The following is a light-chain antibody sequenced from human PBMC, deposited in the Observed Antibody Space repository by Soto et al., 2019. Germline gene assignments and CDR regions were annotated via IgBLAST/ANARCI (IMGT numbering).Light chain of an antibody. Sequence: EIVLTQSPGTLSLSPGERATLSCRASQSVSNNYLAWYQQRPGQAPRLLIYGASKRATGIPDRFSGSGSGTDFTLTISRLEPEDFAVYYCQQFATSPLTFGGGTKVDIK. V-gene: IGKV3-20*01. J-gene: IGKJ4*01. CDR1: QSVSNNY. CDR2: GAS. CDR3: QQFATSPLT.